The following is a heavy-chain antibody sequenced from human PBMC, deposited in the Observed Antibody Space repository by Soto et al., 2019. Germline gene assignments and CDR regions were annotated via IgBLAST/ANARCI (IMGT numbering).Heavy chain of an antibody. V-gene: IGHV3-11*06. J-gene: IGHJ6*02. CDR2: ISSSSSYT. Sequence: QVQLVESGGGLVKPGGTLRLSCAASGFTFSDYYMSWIRQSPGKGLEWVSYISSSSSYTNYADSVKGRFTISRDNATNSLYLQMNSLRAEDTAVYDCARGEGSGYGMDVWGQGTTVTVSS. CDR1: GFTFSDYY. D-gene: IGHD3-10*01. CDR3: ARGEGSGYGMDV.